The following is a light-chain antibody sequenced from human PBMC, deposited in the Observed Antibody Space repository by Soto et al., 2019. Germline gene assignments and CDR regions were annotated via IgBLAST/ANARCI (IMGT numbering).Light chain of an antibody. Sequence: EIVLTQSPGTLSLSPGERATLSCRASQSVSSSYLAWYQQKPGQAPRLLIYGASSNATGIPDRFSGSGSGTEFTLTISRLEPEDFAVYYCQQYGSSPRLTFGGGTKVEIK. J-gene: IGKJ4*01. V-gene: IGKV3-20*01. CDR1: QSVSSSY. CDR3: QQYGSSPRLT. CDR2: GAS.